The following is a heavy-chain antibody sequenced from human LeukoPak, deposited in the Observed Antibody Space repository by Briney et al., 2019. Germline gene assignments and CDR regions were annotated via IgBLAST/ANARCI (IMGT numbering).Heavy chain of an antibody. CDR3: ARPRAAAGLGAFDI. J-gene: IGHJ3*02. CDR2: IYTGGGT. V-gene: IGHV3-66*04. CDR1: GFTVSSNS. Sequence: GGSLRLSCAASGFTVSSNSMSWVRRAPGKGLEWVSVIYTGGGTYYADSVKGRFTISRDNSKNTLYLQMNSLRAEDTAVYYCARPRAAAGLGAFDILGQGTMVTVSS. D-gene: IGHD6-13*01.